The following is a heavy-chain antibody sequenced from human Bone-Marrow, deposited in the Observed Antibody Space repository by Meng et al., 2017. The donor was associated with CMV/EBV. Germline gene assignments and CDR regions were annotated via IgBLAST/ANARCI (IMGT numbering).Heavy chain of an antibody. CDR2: IGTAGDT. Sequence: GESLKISCAASGFTFSSYWMSWVRQATGKGLEWVSAIGTAGDTYYPGSVKGRFTISRENAKNSLYLQMNSLRAGDTAVYYCARSVPGATGGYYFDYWGQGTLVTVSS. CDR3: ARSVPGATGGYYFDY. J-gene: IGHJ4*02. CDR1: GFTFSSYW. D-gene: IGHD1-26*01. V-gene: IGHV3-13*01.